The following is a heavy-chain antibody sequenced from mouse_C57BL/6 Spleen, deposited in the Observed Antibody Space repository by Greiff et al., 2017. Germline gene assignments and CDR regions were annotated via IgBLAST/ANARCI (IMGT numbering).Heavy chain of an antibody. CDR3: ARNDYGSSPRFDY. V-gene: IGHV2-2*01. D-gene: IGHD1-1*01. CDR2: IWSGGST. Sequence: VQVVESGPGLVQPSQRLSITCTVSGFSLTSYGVHWVRQSPGKGLEWLGVIWSGGSTDYNAAFISRLSISKDNSKSQVFFKMNSLQADDTAIYYCARNDYGSSPRFDYWGQGTTLTVSS. J-gene: IGHJ2*01. CDR1: GFSLTSYG.